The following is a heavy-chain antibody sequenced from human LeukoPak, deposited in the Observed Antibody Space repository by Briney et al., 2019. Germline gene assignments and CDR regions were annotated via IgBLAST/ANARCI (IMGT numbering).Heavy chain of an antibody. CDR2: ISNNGGST. CDR1: GFTFSSYA. CDR3: ARDPSRDGYNFDY. D-gene: IGHD5-24*01. Sequence: GGSLRLSCAASGFTFSSYAMHWVRQAPGKGLEYVSAISNNGGSTYYANSVKGRFTISRDNSKNTLYLQMGSLRAEDMAVYYCARDPSRDGYNFDYWGQGTLVTVSS. V-gene: IGHV3-64*01. J-gene: IGHJ4*02.